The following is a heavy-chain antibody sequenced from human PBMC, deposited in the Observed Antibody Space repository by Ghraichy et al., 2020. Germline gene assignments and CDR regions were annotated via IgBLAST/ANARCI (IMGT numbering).Heavy chain of an antibody. CDR2: IYYSGST. CDR1: GGSISSYY. Sequence: QTLSLTCTVSGGSISSYYWSWIRQPPGKGLEWIGYIYYSGSTNYNPSLKSRVTISVDTSKNQFSLKLSSVTAADTAVYYCARVPSYYYDSYYFDYWGQGTLVTVSS. V-gene: IGHV4-59*01. CDR3: ARVPSYYYDSYYFDY. J-gene: IGHJ4*02. D-gene: IGHD3-22*01.